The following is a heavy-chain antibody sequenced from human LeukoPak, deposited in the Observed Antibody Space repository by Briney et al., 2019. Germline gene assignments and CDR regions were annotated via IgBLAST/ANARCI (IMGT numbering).Heavy chain of an antibody. Sequence: PGGSLRLSCAASGFTFSSYSMNWVRQAPGKGLEWVSYITSSSITIYYADSVKGRFTISRDNAENSLYLQMNSLRDEDTAVYYCARDSPYGDYPFDYWGQGTLVTVSS. CDR1: GFTFSSYS. CDR2: ITSSSITI. CDR3: ARDSPYGDYPFDY. D-gene: IGHD4-17*01. V-gene: IGHV3-48*02. J-gene: IGHJ4*02.